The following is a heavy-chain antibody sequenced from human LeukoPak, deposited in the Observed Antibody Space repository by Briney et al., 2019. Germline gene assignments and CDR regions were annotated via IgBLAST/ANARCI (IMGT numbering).Heavy chain of an antibody. CDR2: IYTSGST. V-gene: IGHV4-4*09. Sequence: SETLSPTCTVSGGSISSYYWSWIRQPPGKGLEWIGYIYTSGSTNYNPSLKSRVTISVDTSKNQFSLKLSSVTAADTAVYYCARQRAGRGAFDYWGQGTLVTVSS. CDR1: GGSISSYY. CDR3: ARQRAGRGAFDY. D-gene: IGHD1-26*01. J-gene: IGHJ4*02.